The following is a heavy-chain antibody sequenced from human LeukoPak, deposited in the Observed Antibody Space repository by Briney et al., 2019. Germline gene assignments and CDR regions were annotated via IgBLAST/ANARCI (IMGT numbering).Heavy chain of an antibody. V-gene: IGHV4-4*07. CDR1: GGSISSYY. J-gene: IGHJ6*02. Sequence: PSETLSLTRTVSGGSISSYYWSWIRQPAGKGLEWIGRIYRSGSTNYNPSLKSRVTMSVDTSKNQFSLKLSSVTAADTAVYYCARGEGGSGSYYYYVDVWGQGTTVTVSS. D-gene: IGHD3-10*01. CDR2: IYRSGST. CDR3: ARGEGGSGSYYYYVDV.